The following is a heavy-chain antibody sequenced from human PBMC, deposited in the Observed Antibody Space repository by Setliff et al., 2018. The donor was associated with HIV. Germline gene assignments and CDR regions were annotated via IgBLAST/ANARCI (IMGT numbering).Heavy chain of an antibody. J-gene: IGHJ6*02. D-gene: IGHD3-10*01. CDR3: ARGYYGSDLQNAMDV. V-gene: IGHV1-46*01. Sequence: ASVKVSCKASGYAFTSQFMHWVRQAPGQGLEWMGIISPSGDRTTYAQRFRGRVTMTSDTSTGTVYMELSSLRSEDTAVYYCARGYYGSDLQNAMDVWGQGTTVTVSS. CDR1: GYAFTSQF. CDR2: ISPSGDRT.